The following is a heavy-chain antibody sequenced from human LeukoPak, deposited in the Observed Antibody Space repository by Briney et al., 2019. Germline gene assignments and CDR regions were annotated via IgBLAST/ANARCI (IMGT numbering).Heavy chain of an antibody. CDR3: AKSSSRSWDPWNY. D-gene: IGHD6-13*01. J-gene: IGHJ4*02. CDR1: GFTFSSYT. V-gene: IGHV3-23*01. Sequence: GGSLRLSCAASGFTFSSYTMSWVRQAPAKGLEWVSAISDSGGSTYYADSVKGRFTVSRDNSKSTLYLHVNSLRAEDTAVYYCAKSSSRSWDPWNYWGQGTLVTVSS. CDR2: ISDSGGST.